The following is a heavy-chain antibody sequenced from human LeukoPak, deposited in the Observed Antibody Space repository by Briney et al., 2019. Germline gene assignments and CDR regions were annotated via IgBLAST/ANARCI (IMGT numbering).Heavy chain of an antibody. Sequence: GGSLRLSCAASGFTFDDYAMSWVRQAPGKGLEWVSAISGSGGSTYYADSVKGRFTISRDNSKNTLYLQMNSLRAEDTAVYYCAKVHHGCFDYWGQGTLVTVSS. CDR3: AKVHHGCFDY. V-gene: IGHV3-23*01. CDR2: ISGSGGST. D-gene: IGHD6-19*01. CDR1: GFTFDDYA. J-gene: IGHJ4*02.